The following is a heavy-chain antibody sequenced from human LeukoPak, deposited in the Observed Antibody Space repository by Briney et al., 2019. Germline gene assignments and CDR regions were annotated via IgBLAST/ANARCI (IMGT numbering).Heavy chain of an antibody. D-gene: IGHD6-13*01. CDR3: ARTAAGIFDALDI. CDR1: GFTFSSYS. Sequence: GGSLRLSCAASGFTFSSYSMNWVRQAPGKGLEWVSYISSSSSTIYYADSVKGRFTISRDNAKNSLYLQMNSLRAEDTAVYYCARTAAGIFDALDIWGQGTMVTVSS. J-gene: IGHJ3*02. CDR2: ISSSSSTI. V-gene: IGHV3-48*01.